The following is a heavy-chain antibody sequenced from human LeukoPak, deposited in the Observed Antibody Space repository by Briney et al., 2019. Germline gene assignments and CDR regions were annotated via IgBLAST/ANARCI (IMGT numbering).Heavy chain of an antibody. CDR1: GFSVSSNY. D-gene: IGHD6-13*01. CDR3: ARAETAAGSY. CDR2: IYSDGST. Sequence: GGSLRLSCTASGFSVSSNYMSWVRQAPGRGLEWVSVIYSDGSTNYADSVEGRLTISRDNTKNTVYLQMNNLRAEDTAVYYCARAETAAGSYWGQGTLVTVSS. J-gene: IGHJ4*02. V-gene: IGHV3-53*01.